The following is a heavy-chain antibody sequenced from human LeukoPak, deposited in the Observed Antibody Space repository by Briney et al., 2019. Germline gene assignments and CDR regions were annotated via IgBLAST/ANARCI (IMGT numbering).Heavy chain of an antibody. J-gene: IGHJ4*02. CDR1: GFTFSSYA. V-gene: IGHV3-23*01. CDR2: ISGSGGST. Sequence: GGSLRLSCAASGFTFSSYAMSWVRQAPGKGLEWVSAISGSGGSTYYADSVKGRFTISRDNSKNTLYLQMNSLRTEDTALYYCAKGDIGGSYQEGQRLDYWGQGTLVTVSS. CDR3: AKGDIGGSYQEGQRLDY. D-gene: IGHD1-26*01.